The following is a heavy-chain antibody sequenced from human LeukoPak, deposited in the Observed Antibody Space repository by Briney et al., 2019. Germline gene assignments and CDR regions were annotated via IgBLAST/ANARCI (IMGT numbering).Heavy chain of an antibody. J-gene: IGHJ5*02. Sequence: PGGSLRLSCAASGFTVSSNYMSWVRQAPGKGLVWVSRIDEDGKTIDYADSVKGRFTISRDNAKDTLYLQMSSLRDEDTAVYYCVSDLCGGDDQWGRGTLVTVSS. D-gene: IGHD3-3*01. V-gene: IGHV3-74*01. CDR1: GFTVSSNY. CDR2: IDEDGKTI. CDR3: VSDLCGGDDQ.